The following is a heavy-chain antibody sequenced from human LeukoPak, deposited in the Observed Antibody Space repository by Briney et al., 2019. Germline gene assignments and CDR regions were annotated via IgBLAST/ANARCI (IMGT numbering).Heavy chain of an antibody. D-gene: IGHD4-17*01. Sequence: GGSLRLSCAASGFTFSSYWMSWVRQAPGKGLEWVANIKQDGSEKYYVDSVKGRFTISRDNAKNSLYLQMNSLRAEDTALYYCAKDANTVTTPNFDYWGQGTLVTVSS. CDR2: IKQDGSEK. CDR1: GFTFSSYW. J-gene: IGHJ4*02. V-gene: IGHV3-7*03. CDR3: AKDANTVTTPNFDY.